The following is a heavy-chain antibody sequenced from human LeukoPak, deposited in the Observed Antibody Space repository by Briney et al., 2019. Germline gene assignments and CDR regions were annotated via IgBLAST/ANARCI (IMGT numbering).Heavy chain of an antibody. Sequence: PSETLSLTCTVSGGSISSSSYYWGWIRQPPGKGLEWIGSIYYSGSTYYNPSLKSRVTISVDTSKNQSSLKLSSVTAADTAVYYCAREPDDYDSQGGYWGQGTLVTVSS. J-gene: IGHJ4*02. V-gene: IGHV4-39*07. CDR3: AREPDDYDSQGGY. D-gene: IGHD3-22*01. CDR2: IYYSGST. CDR1: GGSISSSSYY.